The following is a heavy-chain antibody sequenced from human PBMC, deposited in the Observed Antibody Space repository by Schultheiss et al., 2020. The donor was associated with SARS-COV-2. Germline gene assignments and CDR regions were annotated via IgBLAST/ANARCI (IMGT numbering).Heavy chain of an antibody. CDR1: GFTFSSCG. V-gene: IGHV3-23*01. CDR2: ISGSGSAT. J-gene: IGHJ4*02. D-gene: IGHD4-11*01. CDR3: AKDRTTPYRYFDY. Sequence: GGSLRLSCAASGFTFSSCGMSWVRQAPGKGLEWVSAISGSGSATFYADSVKGRFTISRDNSKNTLYLQMNSLRAEDTAVYYCAKDRTTPYRYFDYWGQGTLVTVSS.